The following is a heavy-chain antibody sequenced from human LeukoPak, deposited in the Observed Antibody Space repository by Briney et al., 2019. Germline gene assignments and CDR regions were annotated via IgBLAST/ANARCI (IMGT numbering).Heavy chain of an antibody. CDR3: AKDRYCSGGSCPSGRSDY. D-gene: IGHD2-15*01. CDR1: GFTFSSYA. CDR2: ISGSGGST. Sequence: PGGSLRLSCAASGFTFSSYAMSWVRQAPGKGLEWVSAISGSGGSTYYADSVKGRFTISRDNSKNTLYLQMNSLRAEDTAVYYCAKDRYCSGGSCPSGRSDYWGQGTLVTVSA. V-gene: IGHV3-23*01. J-gene: IGHJ4*02.